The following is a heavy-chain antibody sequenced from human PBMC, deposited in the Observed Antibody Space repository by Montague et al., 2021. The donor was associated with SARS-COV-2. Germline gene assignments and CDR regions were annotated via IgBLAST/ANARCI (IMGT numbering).Heavy chain of an antibody. Sequence: SETLSLTCTVSGGSISSSSYYWGWIRQPPGKGLEWIGSIYYSGSTYYNPSLKSRVTISVDTSKSQFSLKLSSVTAADTAVYYCARQDDILTGYYYYGMDVWGQGTTVTVSS. CDR2: IYYSGST. V-gene: IGHV4-39*01. J-gene: IGHJ6*02. CDR1: GGSISSSSYY. CDR3: ARQDDILTGYYYYGMDV. D-gene: IGHD3-9*01.